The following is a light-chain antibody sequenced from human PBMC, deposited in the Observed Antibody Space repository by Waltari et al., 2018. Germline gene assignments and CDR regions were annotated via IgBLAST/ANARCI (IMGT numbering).Light chain of an antibody. V-gene: IGKV4-1*01. CDR2: WAS. CDR1: QSVLYSSYNKTY. J-gene: IGKJ1*01. Sequence: DIVMTQSPDSLAVSLCERATINCKSSQSVLYSSYNKTYLAWYQQKPGQPPKLPIYWASTRESGVPDRFGGSGSGTDFTLTISSLQAEDVAVYFCQQFYSTPPTFGQGTKLEIK. CDR3: QQFYSTPPT.